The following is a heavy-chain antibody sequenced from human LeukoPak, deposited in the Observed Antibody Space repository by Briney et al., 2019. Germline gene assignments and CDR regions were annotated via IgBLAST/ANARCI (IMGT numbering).Heavy chain of an antibody. V-gene: IGHV3-23*01. CDR3: AKVSVVVVAATNDY. Sequence: GGSLRLSCATSGFTFSDYYMSWVRQAPGKGLEWVSAISGSGGSTYYADSVKGRFTISRDNSKNTLYLQMNSLRAEDTAVYYCAKVSVVVVAATNDYWGQGTLVAVSS. CDR1: GFTFSDYY. D-gene: IGHD2-15*01. CDR2: ISGSGGST. J-gene: IGHJ4*02.